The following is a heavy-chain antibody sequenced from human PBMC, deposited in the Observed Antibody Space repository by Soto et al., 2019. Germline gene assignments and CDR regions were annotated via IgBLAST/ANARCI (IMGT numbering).Heavy chain of an antibody. J-gene: IGHJ6*02. CDR2: IYYSGST. CDR3: ARDLRADGPTNYYYYYGMDV. V-gene: IGHV4-59*01. CDR1: GGSISSYY. Sequence: SETLSLTCTVSGGSISSYYWSWIRQPPGKGLEWIGYIYYSGSTNYNPSLKSRVTISVDTSKNQFSLKLSSVTAADAAVYYCARDLRADGPTNYYYYYGMDVWGQGTTVTVSS.